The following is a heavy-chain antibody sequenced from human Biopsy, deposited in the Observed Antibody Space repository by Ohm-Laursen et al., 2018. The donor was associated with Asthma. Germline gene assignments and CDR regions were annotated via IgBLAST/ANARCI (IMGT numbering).Heavy chain of an antibody. J-gene: IGHJ3*01. CDR3: ARTYYDFLTGQVNDAFAL. CDR2: INAGDGNT. D-gene: IGHD3-9*01. V-gene: IGHV1-3*01. Sequence: SVYVSCNASGYTFINYAIHWVRQAPGQRLEWMGWINAGDGNTKYSQKFQGRATITRDTSASTAYMDLRSLRSEDTAMYYCARTYYDFLTGQVNDAFALWGQGTMVTVSS. CDR1: GYTFINYA.